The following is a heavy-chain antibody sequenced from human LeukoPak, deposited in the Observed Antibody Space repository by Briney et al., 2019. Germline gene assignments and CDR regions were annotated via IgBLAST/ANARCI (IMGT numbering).Heavy chain of an antibody. CDR1: GFTFSGYS. CDR3: ARVDVVTVGKNAFDI. CDR2: ISSSISYI. D-gene: IGHD4-23*01. Sequence: GGSLRLSCAASGFTFSGYSMNWVRQAPGKGLEWVSSISSSISYIYYADSVKGRFTISRDNAKNSLHLQMNSLRAEDTAVYYCARVDVVTVGKNAFDIWGQGTMVTVSS. V-gene: IGHV3-21*04. J-gene: IGHJ3*02.